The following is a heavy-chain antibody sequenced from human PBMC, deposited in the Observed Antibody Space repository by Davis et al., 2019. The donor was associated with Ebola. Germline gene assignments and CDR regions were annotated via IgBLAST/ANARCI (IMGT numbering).Heavy chain of an antibody. CDR1: GGSISSYY. CDR3: ERERATVVTRVGYGMDV. V-gene: IGHV4-59*01. J-gene: IGHJ6*02. Sequence: SETLSLTCTVSGGSISSYYWSWIRQPPGKGLEWIGYIYYSGSTNYNPSLKSRVTISADTSKNQFSLKLSSATAADSAVYDCERERATVVTRVGYGMDVWGQGTTVTVSS. CDR2: IYYSGST. D-gene: IGHD4-23*01.